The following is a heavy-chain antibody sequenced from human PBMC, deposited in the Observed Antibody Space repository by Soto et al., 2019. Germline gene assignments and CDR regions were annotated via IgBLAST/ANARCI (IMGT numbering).Heavy chain of an antibody. J-gene: IGHJ4*02. Sequence: QVQLEQSGAEVKKSGSSVKVSCRASGGTFGTFAISWVRQAPGQGLEWMGGIIPLFGTPKYAQKFKGRVTITADESTSTAYMERSSLRSEDTAVDYCASCLIKVVFLYVDYGGQGTLVTVSS. D-gene: IGHD3-22*01. CDR1: GGTFGTFA. CDR3: ASCLIKVVFLYVDY. CDR2: IIPLFGTP. V-gene: IGHV1-69*01.